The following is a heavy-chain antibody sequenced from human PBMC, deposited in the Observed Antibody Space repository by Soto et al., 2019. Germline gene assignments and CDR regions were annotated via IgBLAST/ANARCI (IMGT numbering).Heavy chain of an antibody. CDR2: IYYSGST. Sequence: QVQLQESGPGLVKPSQTLSLTCTVSGGSISSGGYYWSWIRQHPGKGLEWIGYIYYSGSTYYHPSLKIRVTISVDTSKNQSSLKLSSVTAADTAVYYCARWPQLEPRFAYWGQGTLVTVSS. J-gene: IGHJ4*01. V-gene: IGHV4-31*03. CDR1: GGSISSGGYY. CDR3: ARWPQLEPRFAY. D-gene: IGHD1-1*01.